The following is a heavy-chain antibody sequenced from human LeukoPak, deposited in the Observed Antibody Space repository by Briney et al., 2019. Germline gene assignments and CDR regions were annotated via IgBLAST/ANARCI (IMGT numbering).Heavy chain of an antibody. Sequence: SVKVSCKASGGTYSSYAISWVRQAPGQGLEWMGGIIPIFGRANYAQKFQGRVTITADKSTSTAYMELSSLRSEDTAVYYCASGIMFGTTGTTHPKKYYYYGMDVWGKGTTVTVSS. CDR3: ASGIMFGTTGTTHPKKYYYYGMDV. V-gene: IGHV1-69*06. J-gene: IGHJ6*04. CDR2: IIPIFGRA. CDR1: GGTYSSYA. D-gene: IGHD1-1*01.